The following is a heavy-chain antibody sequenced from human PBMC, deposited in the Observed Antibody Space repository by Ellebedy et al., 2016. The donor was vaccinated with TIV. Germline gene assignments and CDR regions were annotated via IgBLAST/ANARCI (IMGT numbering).Heavy chain of an antibody. D-gene: IGHD3-9*01. CDR1: GASLTHYY. J-gene: IGHJ6*02. CDR2: IYYTGST. Sequence: MPSETLSLTCSVSGASLTHYYWSLIRHSPGQGLDFIGHIYYTGSTTYNPSFKGRTTISVDTSKNQVSLRLTSVTTADAAIYYCARSFGVSCCGLTVWGQGTTVAVSS. V-gene: IGHV4-59*01. CDR3: ARSFGVSCCGLTV.